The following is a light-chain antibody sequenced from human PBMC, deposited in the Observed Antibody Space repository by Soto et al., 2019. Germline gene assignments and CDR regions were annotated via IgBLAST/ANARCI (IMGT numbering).Light chain of an antibody. Sequence: QLVLTQSPSASASLGASVKLTCTLSSGRYTYIIAWHQQQPGRGPRYLLSLDSDGRHHKGAGIPDRFSGSSSGAERYLTISSLQSEDEADYYCQTWGTGIHEIFGGGTKLTVL. CDR3: QTWGTGIHEI. J-gene: IGLJ2*01. V-gene: IGLV4-69*01. CDR2: LDSDGRH. CDR1: SGRYTYI.